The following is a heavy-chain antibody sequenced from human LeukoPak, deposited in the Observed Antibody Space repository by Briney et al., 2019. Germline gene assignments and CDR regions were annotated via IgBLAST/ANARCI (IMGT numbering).Heavy chain of an antibody. V-gene: IGHV3-30*02. CDR2: IQYDGSNN. CDR3: AKDDILTNYYGYVLGY. CDR1: GFTFSSYG. J-gene: IGHJ4*02. Sequence: GGSLRLSCAVSGFTFSSYGMHWVRQAPGKGLEWVAFIQYDGSNNFYADSVRGRFTISRDNSKNTLYLQVSSLRAEDTAVYYCAKDDILTNYYGYVLGYWGQGTLVTVSS. D-gene: IGHD3-9*01.